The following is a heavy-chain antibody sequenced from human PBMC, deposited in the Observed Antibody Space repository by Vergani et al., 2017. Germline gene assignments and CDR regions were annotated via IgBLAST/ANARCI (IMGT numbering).Heavy chain of an antibody. CDR2: IRYDGNNI. Sequence: QVQLVESGGGVVQPGGSLRLSCAASGFPFSSYAMHWLRQGPGKGLEWVAFIRYDGNNIYYADSVKGRFTISRDNSKNTLFLQMNSLRTEDTAVYYCATIGYRRWGYYFDFWGQGILVTVSS. CDR3: ATIGYRRWGYYFDF. D-gene: IGHD2-2*02. CDR1: GFPFSSYA. V-gene: IGHV3-30*02. J-gene: IGHJ4*02.